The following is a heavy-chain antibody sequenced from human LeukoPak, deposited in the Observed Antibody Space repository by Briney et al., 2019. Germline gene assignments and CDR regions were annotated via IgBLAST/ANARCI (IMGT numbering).Heavy chain of an antibody. D-gene: IGHD3-22*01. Sequence: GGSLRLSCAASGFTFDDYAMHWVRQAPGKGLEWVSGISWNSGSIDYADSVKGRFTISRDNAQNSLFLHMNSLRAEDTAVYYCARSSGYLSHWGQGTLVTVSS. V-gene: IGHV3-9*01. CDR1: GFTFDDYA. J-gene: IGHJ1*01. CDR3: ARSSGYLSH. CDR2: ISWNSGSI.